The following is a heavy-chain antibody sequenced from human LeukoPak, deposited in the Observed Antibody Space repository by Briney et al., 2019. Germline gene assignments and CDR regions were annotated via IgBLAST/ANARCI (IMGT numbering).Heavy chain of an antibody. Sequence: GGSLRLSCAASGFTFSSYAMHWVRQAPAKGLEWVAVISYDGSNKYYADSLKGRFTISRDNSKNTLYLQMNSLRAEDTAVYYCARENDFWSGYTKTIDYWGQGTLVTVSS. CDR2: ISYDGSNK. CDR3: ARENDFWSGYTKTIDY. CDR1: GFTFSSYA. D-gene: IGHD3-3*01. J-gene: IGHJ4*02. V-gene: IGHV3-30-3*01.